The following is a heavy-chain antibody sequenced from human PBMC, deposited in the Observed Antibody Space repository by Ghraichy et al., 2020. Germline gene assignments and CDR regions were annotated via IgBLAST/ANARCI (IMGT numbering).Heavy chain of an antibody. CDR2: INHSGST. Sequence: SETLSLTCAVYAESFTAHYLNWVRQSPGKGLEWIAAINHSGSTMYNPSLKSRANISINTSENRLSLNLRSVTAADTAIYYCVRGRTRGFEELAAPDVLDVRGRGTRVTVAA. D-gene: IGHD3-10*01. CDR1: AESFTAHY. CDR3: VRGRTRGFEELAAPDVLDV. V-gene: IGHV4-34*01. J-gene: IGHJ3*01.